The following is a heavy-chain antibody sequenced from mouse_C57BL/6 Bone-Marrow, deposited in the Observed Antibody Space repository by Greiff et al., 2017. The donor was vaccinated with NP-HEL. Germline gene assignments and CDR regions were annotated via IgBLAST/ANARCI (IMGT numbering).Heavy chain of an antibody. CDR2: ISYDGSN. CDR1: GYSITSGYY. Sequence: VQLKQSGPGLVKPSQSLSLTCSVTGYSITSGYYWNWIRQFPGNKLEWMGYISYDGSNNYNPSLKNRISITRDTSKNQFFLKLNSVTTEDTATYYCAREGDPIDYWGQGTTLTVSS. J-gene: IGHJ2*01. V-gene: IGHV3-6*01. CDR3: AREGDPIDY.